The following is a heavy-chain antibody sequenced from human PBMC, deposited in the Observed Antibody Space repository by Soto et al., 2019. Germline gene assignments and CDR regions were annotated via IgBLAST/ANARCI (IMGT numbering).Heavy chain of an antibody. J-gene: IGHJ4*02. CDR1: GYTFTSYA. Sequence: QVQLVQSGAEVKKPGASVKVSCKASGYTFTSYAMHWVRQAPGQRLEWMGWINAGNGNTKYSQKFQGRVTITRDTSASTAYMQLSSLRSEDTAVYYCARGPGGPDGPGDYWGQGTLVTVPS. CDR3: ARGPGGPDGPGDY. CDR2: INAGNGNT. D-gene: IGHD2-15*01. V-gene: IGHV1-3*01.